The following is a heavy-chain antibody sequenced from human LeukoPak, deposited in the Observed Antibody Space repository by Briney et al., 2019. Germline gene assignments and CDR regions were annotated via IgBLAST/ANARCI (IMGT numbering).Heavy chain of an antibody. D-gene: IGHD1-26*01. Sequence: SVKVSCKASGGTFSSYAISWVRQAPGQGLEWMGRIIPILGIANYAQKFQGRVTITADKSTSTAYMELSSLRSEDTAVYYCARVKGEVGEEGIDYWGQGTLVTVSS. V-gene: IGHV1-69*04. J-gene: IGHJ4*02. CDR2: IIPILGIA. CDR1: GGTFSSYA. CDR3: ARVKGEVGEEGIDY.